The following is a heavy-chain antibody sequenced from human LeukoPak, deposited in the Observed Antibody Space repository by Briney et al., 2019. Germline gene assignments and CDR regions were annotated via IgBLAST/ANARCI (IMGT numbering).Heavy chain of an antibody. V-gene: IGHV4-59*01. CDR2: IHYSGNT. J-gene: IGHJ4*02. Sequence: SETLSLTCTVSGASISSYYWNWIRQPPGKGLEWIGYIHYSGNTNYNPSLKSRVTISLDTSKKQFSLMLSSVTTADTAVYYCARGLLLGLYSSGWVDYWGQGTLVTVSS. CDR3: ARGLLLGLYSSGWVDY. CDR1: GASISSYY. D-gene: IGHD6-25*01.